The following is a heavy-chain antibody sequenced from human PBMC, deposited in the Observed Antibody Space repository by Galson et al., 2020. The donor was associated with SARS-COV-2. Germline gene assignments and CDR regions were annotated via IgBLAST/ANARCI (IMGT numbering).Heavy chain of an antibody. CDR2: IRYDGSNK. D-gene: IGHD4-17*01. J-gene: IGHJ5*02. Sequence: GGSLRLSCAASGFTFSSYGMHWVRQAPGKGLEWVAFIRYDGSNKYYADSVKGRFTISRDNSKNTLYLQMNSLRAEDTAVYYCAKDRTDYVANWFDPWGQGTLVTVSS. V-gene: IGHV3-30*02. CDR1: GFTFSSYG. CDR3: AKDRTDYVANWFDP.